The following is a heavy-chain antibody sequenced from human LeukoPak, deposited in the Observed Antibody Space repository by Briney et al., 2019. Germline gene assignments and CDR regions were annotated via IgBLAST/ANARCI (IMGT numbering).Heavy chain of an antibody. J-gene: IGHJ3*01. Sequence: PSETLSLTCTVSGDSINSLDLWSWVRQPPGKGLEWIGEMYLSGTTHSNPSVKSRVTISIDKSKNQFFLNLTSVTAADTAVYYCASNKYPVQAFDVWGQGTMVTVSS. CDR1: GDSINSLDL. CDR3: ASNKYPVQAFDV. CDR2: MYLSGTT. V-gene: IGHV4-4*02. D-gene: IGHD2-2*02.